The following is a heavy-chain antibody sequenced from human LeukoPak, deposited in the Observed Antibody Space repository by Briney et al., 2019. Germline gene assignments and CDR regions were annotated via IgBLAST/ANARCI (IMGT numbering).Heavy chain of an antibody. Sequence: PGASLRLSCAASGFTFSSYALSWVRQAPGRGLEWVSAIRGSGSSTYYADSVKGRFTISRDNSKNTLFLQMNNLRAEDTAVYCCAKCPWGLVKGDFDYWGQGTLVTVSS. D-gene: IGHD6-19*01. CDR2: IRGSGSST. CDR1: GFTFSSYA. CDR3: AKCPWGLVKGDFDY. V-gene: IGHV3-23*01. J-gene: IGHJ4*02.